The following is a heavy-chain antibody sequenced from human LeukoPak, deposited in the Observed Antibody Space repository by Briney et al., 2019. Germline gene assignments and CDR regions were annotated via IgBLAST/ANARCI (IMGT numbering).Heavy chain of an antibody. CDR2: INPNSGAT. J-gene: IGHJ4*02. D-gene: IGHD1-26*01. V-gene: IGHV1-2*02. CDR3: ASEGATSSSFDY. CDR1: GYTFSDYY. Sequence: ASVKVSCKASGYTFSDYYMHWVRQAPGQGLEWMGWINPNSGATNYAQTFQGRVTMTRDTSISPAYMELSSLRSDDTAVYYCASEGATSSSFDYWGQGTLVTVSS.